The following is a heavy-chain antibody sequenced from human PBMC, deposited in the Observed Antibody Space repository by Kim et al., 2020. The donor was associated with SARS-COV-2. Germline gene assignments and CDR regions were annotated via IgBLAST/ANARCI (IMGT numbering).Heavy chain of an antibody. Sequence: SRVTISVDTSKNQFSLKLSSVTAADTAVYYCARGRYYDSSGYYILFWFDPWGQGTLVTVSS. D-gene: IGHD3-22*01. J-gene: IGHJ5*02. V-gene: IGHV4-31*02. CDR3: ARGRYYDSSGYYILFWFDP.